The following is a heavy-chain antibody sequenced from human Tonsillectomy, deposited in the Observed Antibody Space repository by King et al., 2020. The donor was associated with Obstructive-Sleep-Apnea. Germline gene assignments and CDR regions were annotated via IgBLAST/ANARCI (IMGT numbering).Heavy chain of an antibody. J-gene: IGHJ6*02. CDR1: GFTFSKAW. D-gene: IGHD1-7*01. CDR2: IKSKTDGGTR. Sequence: VQLVESGGGLVKPGGSLRLSCAASGFTFSKAWMSWVRQAPGKGLEWGGRIKSKTDGGTRDYAAPVTGRFTIARDDSKKTLYLQMNSLKTEDTAAYYCTRERITGTGVPYYYGMDVWGQGTTVTVSS. CDR3: TRERITGTGVPYYYGMDV. V-gene: IGHV3-15*01.